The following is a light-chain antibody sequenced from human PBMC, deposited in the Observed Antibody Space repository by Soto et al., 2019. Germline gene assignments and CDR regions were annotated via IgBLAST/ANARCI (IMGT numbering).Light chain of an antibody. J-gene: IGLJ1*01. CDR1: SSDVGGYNY. Sequence: QSVLTQPASVSGSPGQSITISCTGTSSDVGGYNYVSWYQHHPGKAPKLMIYDVSNRPSGVSNRFSGSKSGNTASLTISGLQPEDEADYYCCSHTTTNTRQMVFGTGTKVTVL. CDR2: DVS. V-gene: IGLV2-14*03. CDR3: CSHTTTNTRQMV.